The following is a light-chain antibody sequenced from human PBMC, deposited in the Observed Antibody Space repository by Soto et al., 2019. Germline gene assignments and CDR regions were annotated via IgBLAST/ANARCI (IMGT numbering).Light chain of an antibody. Sequence: DIPMTQSPSTLSASVGDRVTITCRASQSISSWLAWYQQKPGKAPKLLIYKASSLESGVPSRFSGSGSGTEFTLTISSLQPYDFATYYCQQYNSYPVTFGQGTKVEIK. CDR3: QQYNSYPVT. CDR2: KAS. CDR1: QSISSW. J-gene: IGKJ1*01. V-gene: IGKV1-5*03.